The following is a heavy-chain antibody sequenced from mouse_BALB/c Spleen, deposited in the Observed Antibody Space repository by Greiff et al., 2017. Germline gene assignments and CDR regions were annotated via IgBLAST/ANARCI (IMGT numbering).Heavy chain of an antibody. V-gene: IGHV5-6-3*01. Sequence: EVQLQQSGGGLVQPGGSLKLSCAASGFTFSSYGMSWVRQTPDKRLELVATINSNGGSTYYPDSVKGRFTISRDNAKNTLYLQMSSLKSEDTAMYYCARDKGYGNYGYYAMDYWGQGTSVTVSS. CDR3: ARDKGYGNYGYYAMDY. D-gene: IGHD2-1*01. CDR1: GFTFSSYG. CDR2: INSNGGST. J-gene: IGHJ4*01.